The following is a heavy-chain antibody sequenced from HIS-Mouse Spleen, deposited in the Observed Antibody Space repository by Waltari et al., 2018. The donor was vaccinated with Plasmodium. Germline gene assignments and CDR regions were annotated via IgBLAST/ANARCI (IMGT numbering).Heavy chain of an antibody. V-gene: IGHV3-7*01. Sequence: EVQLVESGGGLVQPGGSLRLSWAASGFTFSSYWMRGVRQAPGKGLEWVANIKQDGSEKYYVDSVKGRFTISRDNAKNSLYLQMNSLRAEDTAVYYCASSWYWYFDLWGRGTLVTVSS. D-gene: IGHD6-13*01. CDR2: IKQDGSEK. CDR1: GFTFSSYW. CDR3: ASSWYWYFDL. J-gene: IGHJ2*01.